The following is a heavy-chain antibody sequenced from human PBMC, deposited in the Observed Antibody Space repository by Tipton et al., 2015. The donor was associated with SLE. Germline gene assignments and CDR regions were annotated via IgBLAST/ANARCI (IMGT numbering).Heavy chain of an antibody. J-gene: IGHJ3*02. D-gene: IGHD2-2*01. Sequence: TLSLTCAVYGGSFSGYYWSWIRQPPGKGLEWIGEINHSGSTNYNPSLKSRVTISVDTSKNQFSLKLSSVTAADTAVYYCAGRYCSSTSCQRIFDIWGQGTMVPVSS. CDR3: AGRYCSSTSCQRIFDI. CDR2: INHSGST. V-gene: IGHV4-34*01. CDR1: GGSFSGYY.